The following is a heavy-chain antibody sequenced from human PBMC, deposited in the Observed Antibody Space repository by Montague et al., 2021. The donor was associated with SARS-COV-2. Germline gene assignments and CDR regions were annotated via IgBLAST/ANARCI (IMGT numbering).Heavy chain of an antibody. CDR2: VLYNKGT. V-gene: IGHV4-59*08. Sequence: SETLSLTCAVSGVSVTGYYWSWIRQPPGKGLEWVGEVLYNKGTKFNPSLKSRVAISVDTSKNQFSLRLTSVTAADTAVYYCVRHPHYDGLYGPPDFWDQGTMVTVSS. D-gene: IGHD3-16*01. J-gene: IGHJ4*02. CDR1: GVSVTGYY. CDR3: VRHPHYDGLYGPPDF.